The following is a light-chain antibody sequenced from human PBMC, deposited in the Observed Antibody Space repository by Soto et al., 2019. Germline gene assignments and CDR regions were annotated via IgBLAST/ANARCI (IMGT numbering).Light chain of an antibody. Sequence: EIVLTQSPGTLSVSPGESATLACRASQSVSSNYLAWYLQKPGQPPRLLIYGASSRATGIPDRFSGSGSGADFTLTILRLEPEDFAVYYCQQYSRLPRTFGQGTRVDIK. V-gene: IGKV3-20*01. CDR3: QQYSRLPRT. CDR2: GAS. J-gene: IGKJ1*01. CDR1: QSVSSNY.